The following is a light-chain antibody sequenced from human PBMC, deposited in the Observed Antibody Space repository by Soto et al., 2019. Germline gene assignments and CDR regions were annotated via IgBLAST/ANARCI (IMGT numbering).Light chain of an antibody. V-gene: IGKV1-5*03. CDR1: QSISTW. J-gene: IGKJ5*01. Sequence: DIQMTQSPSTLSASIRDRVTITCRASQSISTWLAWYQQKSGKAPKLLIYKASTLESGVPSRFSGSGSGTDFTLTISSLQPDDLATYYCQQYNVFPITFGQGTRLEIK. CDR3: QQYNVFPIT. CDR2: KAS.